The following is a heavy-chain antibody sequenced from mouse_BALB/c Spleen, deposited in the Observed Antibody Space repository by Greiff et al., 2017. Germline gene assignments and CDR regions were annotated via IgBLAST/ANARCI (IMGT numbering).Heavy chain of an antibody. CDR2: IRLKSNNYAT. Sequence: DVQLQESGGGLVQPGGSMKLSCVASGFTFSNYWMNWVRQSPEKGLEWVAEIRLKSNNYATHYAESVKGRFTISRDDSKSSVYLQMNNLRAEDTGIYYCTLLTTGAFAYWGQGTLVTVSA. CDR1: GFTFSNYW. D-gene: IGHD2-12*01. CDR3: TLLTTGAFAY. J-gene: IGHJ3*01. V-gene: IGHV6-6*02.